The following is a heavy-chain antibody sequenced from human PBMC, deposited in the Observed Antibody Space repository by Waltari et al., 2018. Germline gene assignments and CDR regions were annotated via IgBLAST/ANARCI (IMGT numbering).Heavy chain of an antibody. CDR1: GFTFDNYA. V-gene: IGHV3-23*01. Sequence: EVQLLESGGSLVQPGGSLRLACAASGFTFDNYAMTWVRQAPGKGLEWVSTISPSGGSTYFADSVKGRFTISRDNSKNTLYLQMDSLRAEDTAVYYCAKDQTWEIVVVILDYWGQGTLVTVSS. D-gene: IGHD3-22*01. CDR2: ISPSGGST. J-gene: IGHJ4*02. CDR3: AKDQTWEIVVVILDY.